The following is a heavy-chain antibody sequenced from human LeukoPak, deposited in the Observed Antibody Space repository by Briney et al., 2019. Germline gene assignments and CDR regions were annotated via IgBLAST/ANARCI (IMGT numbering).Heavy chain of an antibody. D-gene: IGHD5/OR15-5a*01. CDR1: GGTFSSYA. Sequence: SVKVSCKASGGTFSSYAISWVRQAPGQGLEWMGGIIPIFGTANYAQKFQGRVTITADESTSTAYMELSSLRSEDTAVYYCARSLRWQWLDFDYWGPGTLVTVSS. CDR3: ARSLRWQWLDFDY. CDR2: IIPIFGTA. J-gene: IGHJ4*02. V-gene: IGHV1-69*13.